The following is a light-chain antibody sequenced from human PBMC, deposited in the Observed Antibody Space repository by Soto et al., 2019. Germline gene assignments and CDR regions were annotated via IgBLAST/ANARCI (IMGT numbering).Light chain of an antibody. J-gene: IGKJ1*01. Sequence: DIQMTQSPSTLSPSLRDRVTITCRASQSISSWLAWYQQKPGKAPKLLIYKASSLESGVPSRFSGSGSGTEGTITISSLQTDDFATYYCQQCNSYIGTFGQGTKVDIK. CDR2: KAS. V-gene: IGKV1-5*03. CDR1: QSISSW. CDR3: QQCNSYIGT.